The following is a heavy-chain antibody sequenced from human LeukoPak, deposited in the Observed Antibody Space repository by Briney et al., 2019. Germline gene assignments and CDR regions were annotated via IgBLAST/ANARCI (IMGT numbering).Heavy chain of an antibody. D-gene: IGHD2-2*01. Sequence: GVLKISCAASGFAFSSYWMSWVRQAPGKGLEWVANIKQDGSEKYYVDSVKGRFTISRDNAKNSLYLQMNSLRAEDTAVYYCARLYCSSTSCYDAFDLWPQATMVTVPS. CDR3: ARLYCSSTSCYDAFDL. CDR1: GFAFSSYW. J-gene: IGHJ3*01. CDR2: IKQDGSEK. V-gene: IGHV3-7*01.